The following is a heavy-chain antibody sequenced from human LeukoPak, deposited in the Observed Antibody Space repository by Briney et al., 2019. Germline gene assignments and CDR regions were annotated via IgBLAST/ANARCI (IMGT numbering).Heavy chain of an antibody. D-gene: IGHD1-26*01. CDR1: GFTVSSNF. V-gene: IGHV3-53*01. CDR2: IYGGGST. CDR3: AKVVGATLIDY. J-gene: IGHJ4*02. Sequence: GGSLRLSCAASGFTVSSNFMAWVRQAPGKGLEWVSVIYGGGSTFYADSVKGRSTISRDNSKNTLYLQMNRLRAEDTAVYYCAKVVGATLIDYWGQGTLVTVSS.